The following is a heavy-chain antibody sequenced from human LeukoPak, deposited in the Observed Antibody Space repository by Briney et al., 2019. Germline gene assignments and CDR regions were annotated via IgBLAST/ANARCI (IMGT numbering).Heavy chain of an antibody. V-gene: IGHV3-23*01. CDR3: ADYGVSGVRNNFY. Sequence: GGSLRLFCAASGLAFSSYAMNWVRQPPGKGLEWVSTISVASITFYTDSVKGRFTISRDNSRNTVYLQMTSLRADDMAVYYCADYGVSGVRNNFYWGQGTLVTVSS. D-gene: IGHD3-3*01. CDR1: GLAFSSYA. CDR2: ISVASIT. J-gene: IGHJ4*02.